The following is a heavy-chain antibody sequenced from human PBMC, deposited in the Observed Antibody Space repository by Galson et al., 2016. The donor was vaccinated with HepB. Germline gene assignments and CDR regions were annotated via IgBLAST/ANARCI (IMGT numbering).Heavy chain of an antibody. J-gene: IGHJ4*02. V-gene: IGHV4-34*01. CDR2: INHSGST. CDR1: GGSFSGYY. Sequence: SETLSLTCAVYGGSFSGYYWSWIRQSPGKGLEWIGEINHSGSTNYSPSLKSRVTISVDTSKNQFSLKLTSVIAADRAIYFCARGGASRRYSRNIPKLCHLDYWGQGNLVTISS. D-gene: IGHD5-12*01. CDR3: ARGGASRRYSRNIPKLCHLDY.